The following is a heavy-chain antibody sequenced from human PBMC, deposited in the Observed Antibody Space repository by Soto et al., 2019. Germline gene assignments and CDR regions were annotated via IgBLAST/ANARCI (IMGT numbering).Heavy chain of an antibody. CDR3: ARLFPPEGVVAARINWFDP. J-gene: IGHJ5*02. V-gene: IGHV5-10-1*01. CDR1: GYSFTSYW. Sequence: GESLKISCKGSGYSFTSYWISWVRQMPGKGVEWMGRIDPSDSYTNYSPSFQGHVTISADKSISTAYLQWSCLKASDTAMYYCARLFPPEGVVAARINWFDPWGQGTLVTVSS. D-gene: IGHD2-15*01. CDR2: IDPSDSYT.